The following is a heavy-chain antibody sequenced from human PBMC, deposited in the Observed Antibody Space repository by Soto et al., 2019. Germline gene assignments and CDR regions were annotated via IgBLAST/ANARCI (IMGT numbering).Heavy chain of an antibody. Sequence: GGSLRLSCAASGLTFSTYGMHWVRQAPGKGLEWVAVISYDGTNKYYADSVKGRFTISRDNSKNTLYLQMNSLRAEDTAVYYCAKPPDPALYYNAMDVWGQGTTVTVSS. CDR3: AKPPDPALYYNAMDV. CDR2: ISYDGTNK. V-gene: IGHV3-30*18. J-gene: IGHJ6*02. CDR1: GLTFSTYG.